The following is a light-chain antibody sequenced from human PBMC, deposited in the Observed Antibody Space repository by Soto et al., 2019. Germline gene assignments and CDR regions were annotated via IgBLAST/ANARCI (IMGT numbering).Light chain of an antibody. CDR2: KVA. V-gene: IGKV2-30*02. Sequence: DVVMTQSPLSLPVTLGQPASISCRASQSLVHSDGSTYLNWFQQRPGQSPRRLIYKVANRDAGVPDRFSGSGSCSDFTLKISRVEAEDVGVYYCVQSTHWPWTFGQGTKVEIK. J-gene: IGKJ1*01. CDR1: QSLVHSDGSTY. CDR3: VQSTHWPWT.